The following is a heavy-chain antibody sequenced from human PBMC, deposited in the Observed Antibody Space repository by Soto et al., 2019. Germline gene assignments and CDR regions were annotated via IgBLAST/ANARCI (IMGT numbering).Heavy chain of an antibody. CDR3: ARLSRERNKTSCYYDDP. V-gene: IGHV5-51*01. Sequence: GESLKISCRGSGYDVNTNWLGWLRQLPGRGMEWVGMMYPADSDTRLHPSFQGHVTLSADVTVSTAFWQLRTLKTSDSGMYFCARLSRERNKTSCYYDDPSAPGASVTVSS. J-gene: IGHJ5*02. D-gene: IGHD3-22*01. CDR1: GYDVNTNW. CDR2: MYPADSDT.